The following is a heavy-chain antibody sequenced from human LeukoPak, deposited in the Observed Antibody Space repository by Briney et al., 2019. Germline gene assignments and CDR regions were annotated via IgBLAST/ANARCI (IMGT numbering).Heavy chain of an antibody. V-gene: IGHV3-30*18. J-gene: IGHJ4*02. D-gene: IGHD3-22*01. CDR3: AKLDYYDSSGYYSPPFDY. CDR1: GFTFSSYG. CDR2: ISYDGNNK. Sequence: GGSLRLSCAASGFTFSSYGMHWVRQAPGKGLEWVAVISYDGNNKYYADSVKGRFTISGDNSKNTLYLQMNSLRAEDTAVYYCAKLDYYDSSGYYSPPFDYWGQGTLVTVSS.